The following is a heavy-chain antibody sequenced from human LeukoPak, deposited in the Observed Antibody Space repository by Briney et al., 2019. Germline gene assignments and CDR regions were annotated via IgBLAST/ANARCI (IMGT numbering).Heavy chain of an antibody. J-gene: IGHJ4*02. CDR2: IYTSGST. Sequence: PSETLSLTCTVSGGSISSYYWSWIRQPAGKGLEWIGRIYTSGSTNYNPSLKSRVTMSVDTSKNQFSLKLSSVTAADTAVYYCARDRVDYDILTGYYRYYFDYWGQGTLVTVSS. V-gene: IGHV4-4*07. CDR3: ARDRVDYDILTGYYRYYFDY. CDR1: GGSISSYY. D-gene: IGHD3-9*01.